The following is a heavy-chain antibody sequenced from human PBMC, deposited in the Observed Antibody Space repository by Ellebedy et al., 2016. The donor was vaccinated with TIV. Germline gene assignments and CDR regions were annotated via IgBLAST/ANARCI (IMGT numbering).Heavy chain of an antibody. Sequence: ASVKVSCXASGYTFTSYYMHWVRQAPGQGLEWMGWINPNSGGTNYAQKFQGRVTMTRDTSISTAYMELSRLRSDDTAVYYCHYDDSGSYANWGQGTLVTVSS. CDR3: HYDDSGSYAN. J-gene: IGHJ4*02. CDR2: INPNSGGT. D-gene: IGHD3-10*01. CDR1: GYTFTSYY. V-gene: IGHV1-2*02.